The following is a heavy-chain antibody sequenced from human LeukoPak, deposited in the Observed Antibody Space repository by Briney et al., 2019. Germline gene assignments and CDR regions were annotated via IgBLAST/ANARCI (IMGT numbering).Heavy chain of an antibody. V-gene: IGHV3-7*01. CDR1: GFTFSSYW. Sequence: GRSLRLSCAASGFTFSSYWMSWGRQAPGKGLERVANIKQDGSEKYYVDSVKGRFTISRDNAKNSLYLQMNSLRAEDTAVYYCARDWSGWYFDYWGQGTLVTVSS. D-gene: IGHD3-3*01. CDR3: ARDWSGWYFDY. J-gene: IGHJ4*02. CDR2: IKQDGSEK.